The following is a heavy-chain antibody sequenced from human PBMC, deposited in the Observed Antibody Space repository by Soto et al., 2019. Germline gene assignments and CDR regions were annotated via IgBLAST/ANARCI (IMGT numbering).Heavy chain of an antibody. J-gene: IGHJ4*02. CDR3: AREHRGYDSGFLDY. Sequence: EVQLVESGGGLVQPGGSLRLSCAASGFTVSSKDMSWVRQAPGKGLEWVSVIYSGGSTYYADSVKGRFTISRDNSKNTLYLQMNSLRAEDKAVYYCAREHRGYDSGFLDYWGQGTLVSVSS. CDR1: GFTVSSKD. CDR2: IYSGGST. V-gene: IGHV3-66*01. D-gene: IGHD5-12*01.